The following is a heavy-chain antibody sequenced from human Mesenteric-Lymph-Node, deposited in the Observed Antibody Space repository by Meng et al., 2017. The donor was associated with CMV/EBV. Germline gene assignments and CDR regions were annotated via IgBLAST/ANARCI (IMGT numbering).Heavy chain of an antibody. Sequence: SETLSLTCTIYDGSFTNYYWRWIRQPPGKGLEWIGEINDSGSANYNPFLKSRVTISVDTSKSQFSLKVRSVTAADTAVYFCATAPIYQLPTYWGQGTLVTVSS. D-gene: IGHD2-2*01. J-gene: IGHJ4*02. CDR2: INDSGSA. V-gene: IGHV4-34*01. CDR3: ATAPIYQLPTY. CDR1: DGSFTNYY.